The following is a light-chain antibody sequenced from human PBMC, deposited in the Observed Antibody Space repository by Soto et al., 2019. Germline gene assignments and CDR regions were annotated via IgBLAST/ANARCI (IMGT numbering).Light chain of an antibody. Sequence: DIQMTQSPSTLSASLGDRVTITCRASQSVSKWLAWYQQKPGKAPKLLIYDASNLESGVPSRFSGSGSGTDFTLRISSLQPDDFATYYCQQYNSDSGYTFVHGAKVDL. CDR2: DAS. J-gene: IGKJ3*01. V-gene: IGKV1-5*01. CDR3: QQYNSDSGYT. CDR1: QSVSKW.